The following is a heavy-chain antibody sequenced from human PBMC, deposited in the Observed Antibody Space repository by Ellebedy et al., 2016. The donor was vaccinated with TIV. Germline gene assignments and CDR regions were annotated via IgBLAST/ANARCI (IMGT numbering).Heavy chain of an antibody. CDR2: IYSGRAA. D-gene: IGHD3-10*01. Sequence: PGGSLRLSCAASGFTVTDSHMSWVRHAPGKGLEGVSVIYSGRAAYYADSVKGRFTISRHNSKNTVYLQMNSLRTEHTAVYFCARGPLFDSGKGGMDVWGQGTTVTVSS. CDR3: ARGPLFDSGKGGMDV. CDR1: GFTVTDSH. J-gene: IGHJ6*02. V-gene: IGHV3-53*04.